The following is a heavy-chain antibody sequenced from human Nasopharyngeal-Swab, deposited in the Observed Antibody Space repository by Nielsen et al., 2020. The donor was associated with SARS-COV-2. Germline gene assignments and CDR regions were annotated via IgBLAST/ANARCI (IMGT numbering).Heavy chain of an antibody. V-gene: IGHV3-74*01. Sequence: GESLKISCAASGFTLSNYWIHWVRQTPGKGLLWVSRINTDASRTSYADSVKGRFTIPRDNAKNTVYLQMNSLRGEDTAVYYCTRVDVHDAFDMWGQGTMVTVSS. CDR2: INTDASRT. CDR3: TRVDVHDAFDM. CDR1: GFTLSNYW. J-gene: IGHJ3*02. D-gene: IGHD3-16*01.